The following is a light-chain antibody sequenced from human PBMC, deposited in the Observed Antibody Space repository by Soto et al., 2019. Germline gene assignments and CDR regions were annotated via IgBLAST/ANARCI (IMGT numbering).Light chain of an antibody. CDR3: KHYDSYQYT. V-gene: IGKV3-20*01. J-gene: IGKJ2*01. Sequence: EIVLTQSPGTLSLSPGERANVSCRPSQSVSRGFLACYQQKPGQAPRLIIYGASSSTNGIPDRFSGSGSGTDFTLIISRLEPEDFAVYYWKHYDSYQYTFGKGTKLEIK. CDR1: QSVSRGF. CDR2: GAS.